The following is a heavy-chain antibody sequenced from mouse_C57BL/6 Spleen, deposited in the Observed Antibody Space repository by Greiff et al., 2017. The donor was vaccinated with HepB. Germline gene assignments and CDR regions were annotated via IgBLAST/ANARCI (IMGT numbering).Heavy chain of an antibody. CDR3: TRRIPNWYFDV. CDR1: GYTFTDYE. Sequence: QVQLKQSGAELVRPGASVTLSCKASGYTFTDYEMHWVKQTPVHGLEWIGAIDPETGGTAYNQKFKGKAILTADKSSSTAYMELRSLTSEDSAVYYCTRRIPNWYFDVWGTGTTVTVSS. D-gene: IGHD5-1-1*01. V-gene: IGHV1-15*01. CDR2: IDPETGGT. J-gene: IGHJ1*03.